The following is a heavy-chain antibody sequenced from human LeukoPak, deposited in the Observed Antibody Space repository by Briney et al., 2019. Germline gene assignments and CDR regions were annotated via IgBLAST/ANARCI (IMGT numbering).Heavy chain of an antibody. Sequence: PSETLSLTCTVSGGSISSYYWSRLRQPPGEGLEWIGYIYYSGSTNYNPSLKSRVTISVDTSKNQFSLKLNSVTAADTAIYYCARGAGWYNYWGQGTLVTVSS. D-gene: IGHD6-19*01. CDR3: ARGAGWYNY. J-gene: IGHJ4*02. CDR1: GGSISSYY. V-gene: IGHV4-59*01. CDR2: IYYSGST.